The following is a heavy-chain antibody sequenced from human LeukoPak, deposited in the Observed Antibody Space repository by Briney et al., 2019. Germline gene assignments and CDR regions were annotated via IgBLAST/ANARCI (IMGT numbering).Heavy chain of an antibody. V-gene: IGHV3-23*01. D-gene: IGHD6-19*01. J-gene: IGHJ4*02. Sequence: GGSLRLSCAASGFTFSSYAMSWVRQAPGKGLEWVSAISGSGGSTYYADSVKGRFTISRDNSKNTLYLQMNSLRAEDTAVYYCAKDQVSGYSSGWYPSDYWGQGTLVTVSS. CDR2: ISGSGGST. CDR3: AKDQVSGYSSGWYPSDY. CDR1: GFTFSSYA.